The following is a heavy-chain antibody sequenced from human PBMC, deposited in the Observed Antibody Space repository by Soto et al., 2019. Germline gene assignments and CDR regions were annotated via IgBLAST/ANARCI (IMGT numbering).Heavy chain of an antibody. CDR2: ISDRGDI. CDR1: GISITGSY. J-gene: IGHJ5*02. Sequence: ETLSRTFPVSGISITGSYWNWFQQSPGKVLELIVQISDRGDITYNPPLESRVAISTDTSKNQVSLTLTAVNAADTAVYFCARGRHWFVPWGYGPLVTVSS. V-gene: IGHV4-59*08. CDR3: ARGRHWFVP.